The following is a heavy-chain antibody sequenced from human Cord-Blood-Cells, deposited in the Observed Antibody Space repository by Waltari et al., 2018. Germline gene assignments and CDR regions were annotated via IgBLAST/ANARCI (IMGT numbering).Heavy chain of an antibody. CDR3: ARADIVVVPAAIHLDY. D-gene: IGHD2-2*02. J-gene: IGHJ4*02. CDR2: INPKSGSM. V-gene: IGHV1-2*02. Sequence: QVQLVQSGAEVKKPGASVKVSCKASGYTFTGYYMHWVRQAPGQVLEWMGWINPKSGSMSYAQKFQGRVTMTSDTSISTAYMGLSRLRSDDTAVYYCARADIVVVPAAIHLDYWGQGTLVTVSS. CDR1: GYTFTGYY.